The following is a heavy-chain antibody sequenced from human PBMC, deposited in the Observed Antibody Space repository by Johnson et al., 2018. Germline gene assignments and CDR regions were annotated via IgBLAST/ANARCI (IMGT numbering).Heavy chain of an antibody. D-gene: IGHD5-18*01. CDR1: GFTFSSYS. J-gene: IGHJ3*02. CDR2: ISSSSSTI. V-gene: IGHV3-48*02. CDR3: ARDRGMRQLWLGAFDI. Sequence: VQSGGSLRLSCAASGFTFSSYSMNWVRQAPGKGLEWVSYISSSSSTIYYADSVKGRFTISRDNAKKSLYLQMNSLRDEETAVYYCARDRGMRQLWLGAFDIWCQGTMVTVAS.